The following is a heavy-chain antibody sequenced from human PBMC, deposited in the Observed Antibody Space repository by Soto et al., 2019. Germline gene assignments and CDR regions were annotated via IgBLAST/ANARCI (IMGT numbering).Heavy chain of an antibody. CDR1: GFTFSNST. Sequence: GGSLRRSCAASGFTFSNSTMNWVREAPGKGLEWVACITSSGSFIYYADSMKGRFTISRDDAKKSLYLQMNSLRAEDTAVYYCARVPAASDRTAFYYVSKFFYFDYWGRGTQVTVSS. V-gene: IGHV3-21*01. D-gene: IGHD3-22*01. CDR3: ARVPAASDRTAFYYVSKFFYFDY. CDR2: ITSSGSFI. J-gene: IGHJ4*02.